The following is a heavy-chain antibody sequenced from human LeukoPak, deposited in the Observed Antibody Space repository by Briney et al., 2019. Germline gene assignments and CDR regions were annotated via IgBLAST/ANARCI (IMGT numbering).Heavy chain of an antibody. J-gene: IGHJ4*02. Sequence: PGGSLRLSCAASGFTFSSFSMIWVRQAPGKGLEWVSSTSSSSAYTFYAESGKGRFTISRDNAKNSLFLQMNSLRAEDTAMYYCAKGTKPVMPIPDYWGQGILVTVSS. CDR2: TSSSSAYT. CDR1: GFTFSSFS. CDR3: AKGTKPVMPIPDY. D-gene: IGHD1/OR15-1a*01. V-gene: IGHV3-21*04.